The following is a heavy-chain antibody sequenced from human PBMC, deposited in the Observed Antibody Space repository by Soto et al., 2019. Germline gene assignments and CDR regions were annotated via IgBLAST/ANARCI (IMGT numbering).Heavy chain of an antibody. J-gene: IGHJ5*02. CDR2: ISSSRNTI. Sequence: EVQLVESGGGVVQPGGSLRLSCAASGFTFSSYSMNWVRQAPGKGLEWVAYISSSRNTIYYTDSVKGRFTISRDNAKNSLWLQINGLKARGTAASYCARELPHLGGWFEPWGQRTRVTVSS. CDR3: ARELPHLGGWFEP. V-gene: IGHV3-48*01. CDR1: GFTFSSYS. D-gene: IGHD3-16*01.